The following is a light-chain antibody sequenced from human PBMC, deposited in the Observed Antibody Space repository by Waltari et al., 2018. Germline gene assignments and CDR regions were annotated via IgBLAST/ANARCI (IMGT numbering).Light chain of an antibody. CDR1: SCFVDTTSH. V-gene: IGLV8-61*01. CDR2: NGN. Sequence: QTAPNQEPSLSVSPGGTVSPTSPLSSCFVDTTSHATWYQQTPGHAPPTLVYNGNGRSPGVPDRFSGSILGNKAALTITGAQADDESDYYCSMYMGSGIWVFGGGTKLTVL. CDR3: SMYMGSGIWV. J-gene: IGLJ3*02.